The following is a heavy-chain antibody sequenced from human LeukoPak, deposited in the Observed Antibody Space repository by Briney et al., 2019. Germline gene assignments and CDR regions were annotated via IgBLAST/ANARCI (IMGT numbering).Heavy chain of an antibody. CDR3: ARLSMVARALDY. CDR2: INHSGSA. D-gene: IGHD4/OR15-4a*01. CDR1: GGSFSGYY. J-gene: IGHJ4*02. Sequence: SETLSLTCAVYGGSFSGYYWSWIRQPPGKGLEWIGEINHSGSANYNPSLKSRVTISVDTSKNQFSLKLSSVTAADTAVYYCARLSMVARALDYWGQGTLVTVSS. V-gene: IGHV4-34*01.